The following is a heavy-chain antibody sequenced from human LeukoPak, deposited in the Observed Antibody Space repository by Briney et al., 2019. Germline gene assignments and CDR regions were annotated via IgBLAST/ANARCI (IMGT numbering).Heavy chain of an antibody. V-gene: IGHV3-48*03. CDR1: GFTFSSYE. CDR3: AIDINYYDSSGYAY. D-gene: IGHD3-22*01. Sequence: WGSLRLSCAAYGFTFSSYEMSWVRQAPGKGLEWVSYISDSGSTIKYADSVKGRFTISRDNSKNSLYLQMNSLRTEDTALYYCAIDINYYDSSGYAYWGQGTQVTVSS. CDR2: ISDSGSTI. J-gene: IGHJ4*02.